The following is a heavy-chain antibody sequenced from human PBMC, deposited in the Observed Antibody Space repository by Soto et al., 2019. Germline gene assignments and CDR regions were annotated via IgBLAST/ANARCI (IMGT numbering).Heavy chain of an antibody. CDR3: AATLTGYCSSTSCRQSPYYYGMDV. J-gene: IGHJ6*02. D-gene: IGHD2-2*03. CDR2: IYYSGST. CDR1: GGSISSGGYY. V-gene: IGHV4-31*03. Sequence: LSLTCTVSGGSISSGGYYWSWIRQHPGKGLEWIGYIYYSGSTYYNPSLKSRVTISVDTSKNQFSLKLSSVTAADTAVYYCAATLTGYCSSTSCRQSPYYYGMDVWGQGTTVTVSS.